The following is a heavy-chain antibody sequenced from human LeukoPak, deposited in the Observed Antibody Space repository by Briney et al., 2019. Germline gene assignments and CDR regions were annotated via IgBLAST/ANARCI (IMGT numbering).Heavy chain of an antibody. Sequence: GASVKVSCKASGYTFISYDINWVRQATGQGLEWMGWMSPNSGNTGYAQKFQGRITMTKSTSISTAYMELSDLESEDTAEYYCARTPPDYGIDYWGQGTLVTVSS. V-gene: IGHV1-8*01. D-gene: IGHD4-17*01. CDR3: ARTPPDYGIDY. CDR2: MSPNSGNT. J-gene: IGHJ4*02. CDR1: GYTFISYD.